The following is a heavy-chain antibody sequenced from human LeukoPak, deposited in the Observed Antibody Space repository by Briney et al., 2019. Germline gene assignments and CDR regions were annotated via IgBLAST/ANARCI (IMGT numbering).Heavy chain of an antibody. J-gene: IGHJ4*02. Sequence: SETLSLTCTVSGGSISNYYWSWIRQPAGKGLEWIGRIYTSGSTNYNPSLKSRVTMSVDTSKNQFSLKLSSVTAADTAVYYCAGSLLGIAAAGYGEWGQGTLVTVSS. CDR2: IYTSGST. CDR1: GGSISNYY. V-gene: IGHV4-4*07. CDR3: AGSLLGIAAAGYGE. D-gene: IGHD6-13*01.